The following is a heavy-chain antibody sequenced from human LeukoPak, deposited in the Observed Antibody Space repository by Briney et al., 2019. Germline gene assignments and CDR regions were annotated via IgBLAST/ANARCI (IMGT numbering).Heavy chain of an antibody. CDR2: ISGGGDRA. CDR3: LKDVS. J-gene: IGHJ4*02. V-gene: IGHV3-23*01. D-gene: IGHD2/OR15-2a*01. CDR1: GGSISSDSYY. Sequence: ETLSLICTVSGGSISSDSYYWGWIRQPPGKGLEWVSSISGGGDRAYYADSVKGRFTMSRDNSKNTLFLQMNSLRAEDTAVYYCLKDVSWGQGTLVTVSS.